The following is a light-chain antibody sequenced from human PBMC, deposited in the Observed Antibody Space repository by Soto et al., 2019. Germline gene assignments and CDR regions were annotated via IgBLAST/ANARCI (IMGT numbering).Light chain of an antibody. J-gene: IGLJ1*01. CDR3: AAWDDGMSGYV. Sequence: QSVLTQPPSASGTPGQRVTTPCSGSSSNIGKNSVYWYQQFPGTAPKLLIYSNNKRPSGVPERFSSSNSGTSASLAISGLRSEDEADYYCAAWDDGMSGYVFGTGTKATVL. CDR1: SSNIGKNS. CDR2: SNN. V-gene: IGLV1-47*02.